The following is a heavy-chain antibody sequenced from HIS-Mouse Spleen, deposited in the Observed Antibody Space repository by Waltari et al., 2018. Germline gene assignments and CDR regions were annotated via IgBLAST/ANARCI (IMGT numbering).Heavy chain of an antibody. D-gene: IGHD6-13*01. CDR1: GGSIRRSSYY. CDR3: AREIPYSSSWYDWYFDL. J-gene: IGHJ2*01. V-gene: IGHV4-39*07. Sequence: QLQLQESGPGLVKPSETLSLTCTVAGGSIRRSSYYWGWLRQPPGKGLEWIGSINYSGSTSYNPSLKSRVTISVDTSKNQFSLKLSSVAAADTAVYYCAREIPYSSSWYDWYFDLWGRGTLVTVSS. CDR2: INYSGST.